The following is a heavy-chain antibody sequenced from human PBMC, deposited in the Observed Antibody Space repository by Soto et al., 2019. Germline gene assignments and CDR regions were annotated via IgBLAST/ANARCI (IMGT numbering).Heavy chain of an antibody. CDR3: ARVTPTVYYYYYYMDV. CDR2: IYYSGST. D-gene: IGHD1-1*01. Sequence: QVQLQESGSGLVKPSETLSLTCTVSGGSISSYYWSWIRQPPGKGLEWIGYIYYSGSTNYNPSLKSRVTISVDTSKNQFSLKLSSVTAADTAVYYCARVTPTVYYYYYYMDVWGKGTTVTVS. J-gene: IGHJ6*03. CDR1: GGSISSYY. V-gene: IGHV4-59*01.